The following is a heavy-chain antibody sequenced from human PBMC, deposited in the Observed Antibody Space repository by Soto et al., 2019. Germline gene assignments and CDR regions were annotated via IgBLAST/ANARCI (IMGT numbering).Heavy chain of an antibody. CDR1: GVPISSGGYS. D-gene: IGHD6-19*01. CDR2: IYHSGST. Sequence: PSETLSLTCAVSGVPISSGGYSWSWIRQPPGKGLEWIGYIYHSGSTYYNPSLKSRVTISVDRSKNQFSLKLSSVTAADTAVYYCSSGWYIDAGYYYGMDVWGQGTTVTVSS. CDR3: SSGWYIDAGYYYGMDV. J-gene: IGHJ6*02. V-gene: IGHV4-30-2*01.